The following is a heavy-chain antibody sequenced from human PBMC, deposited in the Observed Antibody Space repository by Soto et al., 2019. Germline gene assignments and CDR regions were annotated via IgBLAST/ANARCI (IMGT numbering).Heavy chain of an antibody. D-gene: IGHD2-8*02. CDR2: IDGSGRNT. V-gene: IGHV3-23*01. Sequence: GGSLRLSCAASGFTFSSYATSWVRQAPGKGLEWVSGIDGSGRNTYYADSVKGRFTISRDNSKNTLSVQMDSLRVEDTALYYCAKDGGSVCSGGTCYFQAPDYWGQGTPVTVSS. CDR1: GFTFSSYA. CDR3: AKDGGSVCSGGTCYFQAPDY. J-gene: IGHJ4*02.